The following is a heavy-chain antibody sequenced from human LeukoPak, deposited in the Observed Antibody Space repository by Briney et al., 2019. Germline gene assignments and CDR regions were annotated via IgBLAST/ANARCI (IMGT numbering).Heavy chain of an antibody. J-gene: IGHJ5*02. Sequence: ASLKVSCKASGGTFSSYAISWVRQAPGQGLEWMGGIIPILGIANYAQKFQGRVTITADKSTSTAYMELSSLRSEDTAVYYCAREIMVRGAIFRRFDPWGQGTLVTVSS. CDR1: GGTFSSYA. D-gene: IGHD3-10*01. CDR2: IIPILGIA. V-gene: IGHV1-69*10. CDR3: AREIMVRGAIFRRFDP.